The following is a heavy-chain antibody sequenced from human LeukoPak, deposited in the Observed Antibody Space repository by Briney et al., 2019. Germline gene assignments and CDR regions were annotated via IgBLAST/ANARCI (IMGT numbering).Heavy chain of an antibody. D-gene: IGHD3-16*01. CDR1: AGGDHY. CDR2: IQYTGIT. J-gene: IGHJ4*02. Sequence: SSETLSLTCTVSAGGDHYWSWIRQPPGKELEYIGNIQYTGITNYNPSLESRVTISVDMARDQFSLRLRSVTAADTAIYYCARGRGWGFGVDFWGQGTLVTVSS. V-gene: IGHV4-59*02. CDR3: ARGRGWGFGVDF.